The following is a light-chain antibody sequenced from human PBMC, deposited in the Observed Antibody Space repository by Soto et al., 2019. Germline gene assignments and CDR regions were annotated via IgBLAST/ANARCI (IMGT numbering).Light chain of an antibody. V-gene: IGKV1-39*01. CDR1: QSISSY. Sequence: GDRVTITCRASQSISSYLNWYQQKPGKAPKLLIYAASSLQSGVPSRFSGSGSGTDFTLTISSLQPEDFATYYCQQSYSTFMYTFGQGTKVDI. CDR2: AAS. J-gene: IGKJ2*01. CDR3: QQSYSTFMYT.